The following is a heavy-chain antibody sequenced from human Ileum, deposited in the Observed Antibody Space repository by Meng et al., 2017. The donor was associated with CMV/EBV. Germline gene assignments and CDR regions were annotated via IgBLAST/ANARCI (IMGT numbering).Heavy chain of an antibody. CDR1: GFTFSSYS. D-gene: IGHD3-3*01. V-gene: IGHV3-21*06. J-gene: IGHJ5*02. CDR2: ISSSSSYI. CDR3: VRGTYFEFLSGDVELGFDP. Sequence: GESLKISCAASGFTFSSYSMNWVRQAPGKGLEWVSSISSSSSYIYYADSVKGRFTISRDNAKNTLYLQMNSLRVEDSAMYYCVRGTYFEFLSGDVELGFDPWGQGTLVTVSS.